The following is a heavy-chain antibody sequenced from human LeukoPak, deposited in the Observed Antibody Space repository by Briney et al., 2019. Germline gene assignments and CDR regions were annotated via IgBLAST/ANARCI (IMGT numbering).Heavy chain of an antibody. J-gene: IGHJ6*03. CDR1: GGSISSSSYY. Sequence: SETLSLTCTVSGGSISSSSYYWGWIRQPPGKGLEWIGSIYYSGSTYYNPSLKSRVTISVDTSKNQFSLKLSSVTAADTAVYYCARSMASARYSSSWYPDYYYMDVWGKGTTVTVSS. CDR3: ARSMASARYSSSWYPDYYYMDV. CDR2: IYYSGST. V-gene: IGHV4-39*07. D-gene: IGHD6-13*01.